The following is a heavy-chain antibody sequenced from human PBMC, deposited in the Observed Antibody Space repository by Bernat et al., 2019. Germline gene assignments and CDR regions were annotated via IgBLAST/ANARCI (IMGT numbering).Heavy chain of an antibody. J-gene: IGHJ5*02. V-gene: IGHV3-30*01. Sequence: QVQLVESGGGVVQPGRSLRLSCAASGFTFSSYAMHWVRQAPGKGLEWVAVISYDGSNKYYADSVKGRFTISRDNSKNTLYLQMNSLRAEDTAVYYGARDSIAVAGRGYPGFGLDPWGQGTLVTVSS. D-gene: IGHD6-19*01. CDR1: GFTFSSYA. CDR3: ARDSIAVAGRGYPGFGLDP. CDR2: ISYDGSNK.